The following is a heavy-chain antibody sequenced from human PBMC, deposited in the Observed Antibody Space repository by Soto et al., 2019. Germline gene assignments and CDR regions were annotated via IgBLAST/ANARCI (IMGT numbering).Heavy chain of an antibody. J-gene: IGHJ4*02. CDR2: ISRDGSEK. CDR1: GFTFSNYW. Sequence: EVQLVESGGGLVQAGGSLRLSCAASGFTFSNYWMNWVRQAPGKGLEWVAYISRDGSEKSYVDSVKGRFTISRDNAKKSLFLQMNSLRVEDTAVSYCARGFGDGWYGGPDYWGQGTLVTVSS. V-gene: IGHV3-7*01. CDR3: ARGFGDGWYGGPDY. D-gene: IGHD6-19*01.